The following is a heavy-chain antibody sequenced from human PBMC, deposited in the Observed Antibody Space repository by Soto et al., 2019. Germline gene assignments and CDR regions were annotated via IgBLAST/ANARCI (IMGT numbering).Heavy chain of an antibody. CDR2: ITPILGIA. CDR1: GGTFRSYT. J-gene: IGHJ5*02. CDR3: AKAQTAFDP. Sequence: QVQLVQSGAEVKKPGSSVKVSCKASGGTFRSYTISWVRQAPGQGLEWMGRITPILGIANYAQKFQGRVTITADKSMSTAYMELSSLRSEDTAAYYCAKAQTAFDPWGQGTLVTVSS. V-gene: IGHV1-69*02.